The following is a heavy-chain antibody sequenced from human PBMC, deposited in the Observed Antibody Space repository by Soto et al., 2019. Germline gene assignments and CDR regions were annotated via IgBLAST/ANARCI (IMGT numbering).Heavy chain of an antibody. J-gene: IGHJ6*02. CDR3: AKDHQYYGSGTYDYYYGMDV. Sequence: QAGGSLRLSCAASGFTFSSYAMSWVRQAPGGGLEWVSSISGSGGSTYYADSVKGRFTISRDNPKKMLYLQMNSLRAEDTAVYYCAKDHQYYGSGTYDYYYGMDVWGQGTTVTVSS. CDR2: ISGSGGST. CDR1: GFTFSSYA. D-gene: IGHD3-10*01. V-gene: IGHV3-23*01.